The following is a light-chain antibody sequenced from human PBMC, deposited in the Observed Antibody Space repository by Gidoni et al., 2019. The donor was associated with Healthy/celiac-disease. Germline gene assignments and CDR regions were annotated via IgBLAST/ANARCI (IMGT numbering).Light chain of an antibody. J-gene: IGLJ1*01. Sequence: SYELTQPPSVSVSPGQTASITCSGDTLGDKYACWYQQKPGQSPVLVIYQDSKRPSGSPERFSGSNSGNTATLTISGTQAMDEADYYCQAWDSSTVVFGTGTKVTVL. CDR2: QDS. CDR1: TLGDKY. CDR3: QAWDSSTVV. V-gene: IGLV3-1*01.